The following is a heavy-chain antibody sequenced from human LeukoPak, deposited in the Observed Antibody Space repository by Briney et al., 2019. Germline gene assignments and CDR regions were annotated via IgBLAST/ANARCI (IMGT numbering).Heavy chain of an antibody. D-gene: IGHD3-22*01. CDR2: ISSNGGNT. CDR3: AKDRIITYYYDSSGYDY. V-gene: IGHV3-64*04. J-gene: IGHJ4*02. CDR1: GFTFSNYA. Sequence: PGGSLRLSCSASGFTFSNYAMHWVRQAPGKGLEYVSGISSNGGNTYYADSVKGRFTISRDNSKNTLYLQMNSLRAEDTAVYYCAKDRIITYYYDSSGYDYWGQGTLVTVSS.